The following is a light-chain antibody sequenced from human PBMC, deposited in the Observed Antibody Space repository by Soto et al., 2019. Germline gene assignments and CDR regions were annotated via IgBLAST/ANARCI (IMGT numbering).Light chain of an antibody. CDR1: QGISSY. Sequence: DIQMTQSPFTLSASVGDRVTITCRASQGISSYLAWYQQKPGKAPKLLIYGASSLQSGVPSRFSGSGSGTEFTLTISSLQPEDFATYYCQQLNSYPLTFGGGTKVDIK. CDR3: QQLNSYPLT. J-gene: IGKJ4*01. V-gene: IGKV1-9*01. CDR2: GAS.